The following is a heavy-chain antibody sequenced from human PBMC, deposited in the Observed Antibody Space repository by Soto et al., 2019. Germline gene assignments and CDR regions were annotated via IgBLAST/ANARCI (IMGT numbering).Heavy chain of an antibody. CDR2: IYDSGST. CDR3: ARVWGGYDHFGYYYYMDV. D-gene: IGHD5-12*01. CDR1: GGSVSSINSY. V-gene: IGHV4-61*01. J-gene: IGHJ6*03. Sequence: PSETLSLTCSVSGGSVSSINSYWSWLRLPPGKGLEWIGYIYDSGSTNYNPSLKSRVTISVDTSKNQFSLKLSSVTAADTAVYYCARVWGGYDHFGYYYYMDVWGKGTTVTVSS.